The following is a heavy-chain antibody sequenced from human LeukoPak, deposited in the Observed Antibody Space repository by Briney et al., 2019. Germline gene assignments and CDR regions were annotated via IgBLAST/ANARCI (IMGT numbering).Heavy chain of an antibody. D-gene: IGHD3-22*01. J-gene: IGHJ4*02. Sequence: SETLSLTCTVSGGSISSYYWSWIRQPAGKGLEWIGRIYTSGSTNYSPSLKSRVTMSVDTSKNQFSLKLSSVTAADTAVYYCARVTNGAYDSSDYFDYWGQGTLVTVSS. V-gene: IGHV4-4*07. CDR3: ARVTNGAYDSSDYFDY. CDR2: IYTSGST. CDR1: GGSISSYY.